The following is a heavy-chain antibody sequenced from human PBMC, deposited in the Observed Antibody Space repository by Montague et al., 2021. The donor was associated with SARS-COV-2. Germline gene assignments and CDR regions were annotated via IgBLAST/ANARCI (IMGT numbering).Heavy chain of an antibody. CDR3: ARRGSSVWGVTVSAELDY. V-gene: IGHV4-34*01. Sequence: SETLSLTCAVYGGSLSGYYWSWIRQPPEKGLEWIGEINQSGRTNNNPSLKSRVIISVDTSKNQFSLKLSSVTAADTAVYYCARRGSSVWGVTVSAELDYWGQGTLVTVSS. D-gene: IGHD3-10*01. CDR1: GGSLSGYY. CDR2: INQSGRT. J-gene: IGHJ4*02.